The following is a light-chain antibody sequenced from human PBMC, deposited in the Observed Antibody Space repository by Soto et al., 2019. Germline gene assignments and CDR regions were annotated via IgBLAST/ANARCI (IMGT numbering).Light chain of an antibody. V-gene: IGKV1-5*03. Sequence: DIQMTQSPSTQSASVGDRVTIACRASQSISSWLAWYQQKPGKAPKLLIYKASSLESGVPSSFSGSGSGTEFTIAISDLQPDALANYSCQQYSTYPFTFGPGNKVEIK. CDR3: QQYSTYPFT. CDR1: QSISSW. J-gene: IGKJ3*01. CDR2: KAS.